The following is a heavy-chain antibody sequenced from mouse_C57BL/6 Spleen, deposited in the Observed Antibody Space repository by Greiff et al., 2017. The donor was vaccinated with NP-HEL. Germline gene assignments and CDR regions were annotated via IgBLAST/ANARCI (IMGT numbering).Heavy chain of an antibody. D-gene: IGHD1-1*01. CDR2: IDPSDSET. V-gene: IGHV1-52*01. J-gene: IGHJ2*01. CDR3: AREDYYDSRPYFDY. Sequence: QVQLQQPGAELVRPGSSVKLSCKASGYTFTSYWMHWVKQRPIQGLEWIGNIDPSDSETHYNQKFKDKATLTVDKSSSTAYMQLSSLTSEDSSVYYCAREDYYDSRPYFDYWGQGTTLTVSS. CDR1: GYTFTSYW.